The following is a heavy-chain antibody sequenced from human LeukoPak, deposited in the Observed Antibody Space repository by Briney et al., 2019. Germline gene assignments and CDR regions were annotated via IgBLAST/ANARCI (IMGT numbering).Heavy chain of an antibody. CDR3: ARSGPVVVTATVDY. J-gene: IGHJ4*02. V-gene: IGHV3-48*03. D-gene: IGHD2-21*02. Sequence: PGGSLRLPCAASGFTFSSYEMNWVRQAPGKGLEWVSYISSSGSTIYYADSVKGRFTISRDNAKNSLYLQMNSLRAEDTAVYYCARSGPVVVTATVDYWGQGTLVTVSS. CDR1: GFTFSSYE. CDR2: ISSSGSTI.